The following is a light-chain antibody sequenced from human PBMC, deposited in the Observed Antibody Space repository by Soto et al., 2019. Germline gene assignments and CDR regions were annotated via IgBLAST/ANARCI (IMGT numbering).Light chain of an antibody. CDR1: QSVWTY. J-gene: IGKJ5*01. CDR3: QQRSNWPPIT. Sequence: EIVLTQSPATLSLYPGERATLSCRASQSVWTYLAWYQHKPGQAPRLLMYDASLRATGIPARFSGSGSGTDFTLTISSPEPEDFAVYYCQQRSNWPPITFGQGTRLEIK. V-gene: IGKV3-11*01. CDR2: DAS.